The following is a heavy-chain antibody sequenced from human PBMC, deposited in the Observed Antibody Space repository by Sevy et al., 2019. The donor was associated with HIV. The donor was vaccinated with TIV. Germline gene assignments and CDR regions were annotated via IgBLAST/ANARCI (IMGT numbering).Heavy chain of an antibody. Sequence: GESLKISCKGSGYTFSNYWIGWVRQMPGKGLEWMGVIYPGYSDTRYSPSFQGQVNISADKSGSTAYLQWSSLKTSDTAIYYCARYPIVVVPAAEYYFDYWGQGTLVTVSS. CDR1: GYTFSNYW. CDR3: ARYPIVVVPAAEYYFDY. V-gene: IGHV5-51*01. CDR2: IYPGYSDT. J-gene: IGHJ4*02. D-gene: IGHD2-2*01.